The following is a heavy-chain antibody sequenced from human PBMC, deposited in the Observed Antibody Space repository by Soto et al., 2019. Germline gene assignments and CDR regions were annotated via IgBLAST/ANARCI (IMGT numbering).Heavy chain of an antibody. V-gene: IGHV5-10-1*01. D-gene: IGHD3-22*01. CDR2: IDPSDSQT. J-gene: IGHJ4*02. Sequence: PGESLKISCKGSGYSFAGYWITWVRQKPGKGLEWMGRIDPSDSQTCYSPSFRGHVTISVTKSITTVFLQWSSLRAPDTAMYYCARQIYDSDTGPNFQYYFDSWGQGTPVTVSS. CDR1: GYSFAGYW. CDR3: ARQIYDSDTGPNFQYYFDS.